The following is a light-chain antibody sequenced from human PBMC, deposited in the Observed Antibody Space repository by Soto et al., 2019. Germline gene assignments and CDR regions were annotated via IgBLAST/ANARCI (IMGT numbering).Light chain of an antibody. J-gene: IGKJ5*01. Sequence: EIVLTQSPATLSLSPGERATLSCRASQSVSSNLAWYQQKPGQAPRLVLYRISTRATGIPARFSGSGSATEFTLTINSLQPEDFAVYYCQQHYQWPITFGQGTRLEIK. V-gene: IGKV3D-15*01. CDR1: QSVSSN. CDR2: RIS. CDR3: QQHYQWPIT.